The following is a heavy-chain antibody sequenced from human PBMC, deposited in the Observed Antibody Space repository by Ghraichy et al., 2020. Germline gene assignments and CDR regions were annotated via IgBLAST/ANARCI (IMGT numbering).Heavy chain of an antibody. Sequence: SETLSLTCAVYGGSFSGYYWSWIRQPPGKGLEWIGEINHSGSTNYNPSLKSRVTISVDTSKNQFSLKLSSVTAADTAVYYCARGSSYYANRPNAFDIWGQGTMVTVSS. CDR3: ARGSSYYANRPNAFDI. CDR1: GGSFSGYY. V-gene: IGHV4-34*01. J-gene: IGHJ3*02. D-gene: IGHD3-22*01. CDR2: INHSGST.